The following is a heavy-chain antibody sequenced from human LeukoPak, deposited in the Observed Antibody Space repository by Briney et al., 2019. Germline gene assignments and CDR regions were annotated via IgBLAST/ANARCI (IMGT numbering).Heavy chain of an antibody. Sequence: GGSLRLSCAASGFTVSSNYMSWVRRVPGKGLEWVSVIYSGGSTYYADSVKGRFTISRHNSKNTLYLQMNSLRAEDTAVYYCARVAMTTPFLDAFDIWGQGTMVTVSS. CDR1: GFTVSSNY. CDR3: ARVAMTTPFLDAFDI. CDR2: IYSGGST. J-gene: IGHJ3*02. D-gene: IGHD4-11*01. V-gene: IGHV3-53*04.